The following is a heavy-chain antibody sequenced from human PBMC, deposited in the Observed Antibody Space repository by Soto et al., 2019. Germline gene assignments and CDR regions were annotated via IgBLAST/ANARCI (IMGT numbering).Heavy chain of an antibody. V-gene: IGHV3-48*02. D-gene: IGHD6-6*01. CDR2: ISSSSSTI. CDR3: ARDTQPRISLDAFDI. Sequence: GGSLRLSCAASGFTFSSYSMNWVRQAPGKGLEWVSYISSSSSTIYYADSVKGRFTISRDNAKNSLYLQMNSLRDEDTAVYYCARDTQPRISLDAFDIWGQGTMVTVSS. CDR1: GFTFSSYS. J-gene: IGHJ3*02.